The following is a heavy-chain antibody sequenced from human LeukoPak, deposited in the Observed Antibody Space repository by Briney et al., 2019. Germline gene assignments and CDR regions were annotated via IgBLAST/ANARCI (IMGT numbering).Heavy chain of an antibody. D-gene: IGHD4-17*01. V-gene: IGHV4-61*08. Sequence: PSETLSLTCAVSGGSISSGGYSWSWIRQPPGKGLEWIGYIYYSGSTNYNPSLKSRVTISVDTSKNQFSLKLSSVTAADTAVYYCARDRVYGDYPDDAFDIWGQGTMVTVSS. CDR3: ARDRVYGDYPDDAFDI. CDR1: GGSISSGGYS. CDR2: IYYSGST. J-gene: IGHJ3*02.